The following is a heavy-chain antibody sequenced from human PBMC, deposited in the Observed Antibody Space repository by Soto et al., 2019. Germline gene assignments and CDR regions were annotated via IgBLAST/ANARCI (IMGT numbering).Heavy chain of an antibody. CDR1: GFTFSSYA. CDR2: ISGSGGST. J-gene: IGHJ6*02. D-gene: IGHD6-13*01. CDR3: AKDRVAAAGHPGSYYYYYGMDV. Sequence: PGGSLRLSCAASGFTFSSYAMSWVRQAPGKGLEWVPAISGSGGSTYYADSVKGRFTISRDNSKNTLYLQMNSLRAEDTAVYYCAKDRVAAAGHPGSYYYYYGMDVWGQGTTVTVSS. V-gene: IGHV3-23*01.